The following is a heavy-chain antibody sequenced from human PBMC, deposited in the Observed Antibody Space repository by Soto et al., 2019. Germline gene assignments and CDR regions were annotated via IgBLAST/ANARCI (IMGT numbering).Heavy chain of an antibody. CDR3: ARYRVVKTTGTSYFDY. Sequence: QVQLVESGGGVVQPGRSLRLSCAASGFTFSSYAMHWVRQAPGKGLEWVAVISYDGSNKYYADSVKGRFTISRDNSKNTLYLQMNSLRDEDTAVYYCARYRVVKTTGTSYFDYWGQGTLVTVSS. CDR1: GFTFSSYA. J-gene: IGHJ4*02. V-gene: IGHV3-30-3*01. D-gene: IGHD1-1*01. CDR2: ISYDGSNK.